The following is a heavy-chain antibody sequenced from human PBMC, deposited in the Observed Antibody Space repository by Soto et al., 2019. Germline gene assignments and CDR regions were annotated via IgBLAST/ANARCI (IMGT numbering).Heavy chain of an antibody. CDR3: ARGGRDDWPSTQADY. Sequence: ASVKVSCKASGYTFTSYDMHWVRQAPGQRLEWMGWINAGNGNTKYSQKFQGRVTITRDTSASTAYMELSSLRSEDTAVYYCARGGRDDWPSTQADYWGQGTLVTVSS. CDR2: INAGNGNT. J-gene: IGHJ4*02. CDR1: GYTFTSYD. D-gene: IGHD3-9*01. V-gene: IGHV1-3*01.